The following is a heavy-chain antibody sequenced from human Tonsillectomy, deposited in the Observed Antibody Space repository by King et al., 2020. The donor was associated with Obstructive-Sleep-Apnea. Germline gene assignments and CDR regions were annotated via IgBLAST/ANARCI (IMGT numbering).Heavy chain of an antibody. D-gene: IGHD6-19*01. J-gene: IGHJ4*02. V-gene: IGHV3-9*01. Sequence: QLVQSGGGLEQPGGSLRLSCAASGFTFYDYAMHWVRQAPGKGLEWVSGISWNSGSIDYADSVKGRFTISRDNAKNSLYLQMYSLRADDTALYYCAKGLSQQWLAGYFDYWGQGSLVTVSS. CDR2: ISWNSGSI. CDR1: GFTFYDYA. CDR3: AKGLSQQWLAGYFDY.